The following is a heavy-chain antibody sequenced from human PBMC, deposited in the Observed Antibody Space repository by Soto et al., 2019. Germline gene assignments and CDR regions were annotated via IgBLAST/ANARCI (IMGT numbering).Heavy chain of an antibody. CDR1: GYSFTSYW. CDR3: ARTITIFGVVIDALDV. Sequence: PGESLKISCKGSGYSFTSYWISWVRQMPGKGLEWMGRIDPSDSYTNYSPSFQGHVTISADKSISTAYLQWGSLKASDTAMYYCARTITIFGVVIDALDVWGQGTTVTVSS. V-gene: IGHV5-10-1*01. CDR2: IDPSDSYT. D-gene: IGHD3-3*01. J-gene: IGHJ6*02.